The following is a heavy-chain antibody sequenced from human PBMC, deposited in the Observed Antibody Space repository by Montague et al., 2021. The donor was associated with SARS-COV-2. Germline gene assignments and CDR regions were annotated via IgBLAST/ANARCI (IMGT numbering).Heavy chain of an antibody. CDR2: LYSGGTT. Sequence: SLRLSCAVSGFTVSTNHMSWVRQAPGKGLEWVSTLYSGGTTYYADSVKXRFTISRDNSKNTIYLQMNSLTADDTAVYYCAKVVGGIITGAEYFQPWGQGTLVAVSS. V-gene: IGHV3-53*01. D-gene: IGHD3-16*02. J-gene: IGHJ1*01. CDR1: GFTVSTNH. CDR3: AKVVGGIITGAEYFQP.